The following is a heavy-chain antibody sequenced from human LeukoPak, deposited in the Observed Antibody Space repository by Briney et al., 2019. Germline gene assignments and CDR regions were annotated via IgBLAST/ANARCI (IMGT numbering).Heavy chain of an antibody. CDR2: IKHDGSEK. Sequence: GGSLGLSCAASGFTFSSYWMSWVRQAQGKGLERVANIKHDGSEKYYVDSVKGRFTISRDNAKNSLYLQMNSLRAEDTAVYYCARDLDCSGGSCYPDYGMDVWGQGTTVTVSS. CDR1: GFTFSSYW. D-gene: IGHD2-15*01. CDR3: ARDLDCSGGSCYPDYGMDV. J-gene: IGHJ6*02. V-gene: IGHV3-7*03.